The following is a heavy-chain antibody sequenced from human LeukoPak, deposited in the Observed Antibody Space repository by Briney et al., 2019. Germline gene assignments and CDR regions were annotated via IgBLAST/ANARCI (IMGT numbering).Heavy chain of an antibody. CDR3: AKDGDSNDLWHAFDI. J-gene: IGHJ3*02. CDR2: ISASGGST. Sequence: QPGGSLRLSCAASGFTFSNYAMSWVRQAPGXGLEWVSGISASGGSTYYADSVRGRFTISRDNSKNTLFLQMSSLRAEDTALFYCAKDGDSNDLWHAFDIWGQGTKVTVSS. CDR1: GFTFSNYA. V-gene: IGHV3-23*01. D-gene: IGHD1-1*01.